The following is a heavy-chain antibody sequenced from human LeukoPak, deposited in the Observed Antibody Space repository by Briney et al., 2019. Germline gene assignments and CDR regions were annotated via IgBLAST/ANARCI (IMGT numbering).Heavy chain of an antibody. CDR1: GYTLTDYY. CDR2: INLNSGDT. CDR3: ARDWRGSYFPDF. V-gene: IGHV1-2*02. J-gene: IGHJ4*02. D-gene: IGHD1-26*01. Sequence: GASVKVSFKASGYTLTDYYMHWVRQAPGQGLEWMGWINLNSGDTNYAQNFQGRVTMTRDTSISTAYMELSRLTSDDTAIYYCARDWRGSYFPDFWGQGTLVTVSS.